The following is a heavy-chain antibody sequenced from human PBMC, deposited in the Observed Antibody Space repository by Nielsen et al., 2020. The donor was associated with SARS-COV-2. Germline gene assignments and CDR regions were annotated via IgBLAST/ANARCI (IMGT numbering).Heavy chain of an antibody. CDR2: INAGNGNT. Sequence: WVRQAPGQRLEWMGWINAGNGNTKYSQKFQGRVTITRDTSASTAYMELSSLRSEDTAVYYCARVNCSSTSCYTYYYYYMDVWGKGTTVTVSS. D-gene: IGHD2-2*02. V-gene: IGHV1-3*01. CDR3: ARVNCSSTSCYTYYYYYMDV. J-gene: IGHJ6*03.